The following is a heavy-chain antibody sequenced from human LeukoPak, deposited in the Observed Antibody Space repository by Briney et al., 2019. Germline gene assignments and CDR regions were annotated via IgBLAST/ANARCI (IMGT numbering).Heavy chain of an antibody. CDR3: ARGGRLLPFDY. V-gene: IGHV3-33*01. D-gene: IGHD3-22*01. Sequence: GGSLRLSCVVSGVSLSSHGMHWVRQAPGKGPEWLTFTWSDGRSEYYADSVKGRFTISRDNSKNTLYLQMNSLRAEDTAVYYCARGGRLLPFDYWGQGTLVTVSS. CDR1: GVSLSSHG. J-gene: IGHJ4*02. CDR2: TWSDGRSE.